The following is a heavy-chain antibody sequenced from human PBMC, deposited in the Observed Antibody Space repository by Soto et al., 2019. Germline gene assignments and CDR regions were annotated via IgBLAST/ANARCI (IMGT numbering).Heavy chain of an antibody. CDR3: ARDYYTRFDY. CDR1: GFSFSDAW. J-gene: IGHJ4*02. Sequence: PGGSLRLSCAASGFSFSDAWTNWVRQAPGKGLEWVGRIKSKKDGGTADSAASVKGRFTISRDDSRNTVYLEMNNLKIEDTAMYYCARDYYTRFDYWGPGTLVTVSS. CDR2: IKSKKDGGTA. D-gene: IGHD1-26*01. V-gene: IGHV3-15*07.